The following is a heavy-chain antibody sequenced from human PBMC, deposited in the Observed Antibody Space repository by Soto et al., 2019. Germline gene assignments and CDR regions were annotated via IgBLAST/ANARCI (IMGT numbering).Heavy chain of an antibody. J-gene: IGHJ4*02. CDR1: GFPFSGYW. D-gene: IGHD2-15*01. CDR3: ARDGDCSGGRCYRRNDY. Sequence: EVQLVESGGGLVQPGGSLRLSCAASGFPFSGYWMTWARQAPGKGLEWVAQIKDDGSEKFYVDSVKGRFTISRDNADNLLYLQMNSLRAEDTAVYFCARDGDCSGGRCYRRNDYWGQGTLVIVSS. CDR2: IKDDGSEK. V-gene: IGHV3-7*01.